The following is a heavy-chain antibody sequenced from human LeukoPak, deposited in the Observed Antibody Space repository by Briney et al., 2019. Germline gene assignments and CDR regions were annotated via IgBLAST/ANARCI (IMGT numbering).Heavy chain of an antibody. D-gene: IGHD3-10*01. CDR3: ARGRAMVRGYKVYYYYGMDV. V-gene: IGHV4-34*01. CDR2: INHSGST. CDR1: GGSFSGYY. J-gene: IGHJ6*04. Sequence: SEALSLTCAVYGGSFSGYYWSWIRQPPGKGLEWIGEINHSGSTNYNPSLKSRVTLSVDTSKNQFSLKLSSVTAADTAVYYCARGRAMVRGYKVYYYYGMDVWGKGTTVTVSS.